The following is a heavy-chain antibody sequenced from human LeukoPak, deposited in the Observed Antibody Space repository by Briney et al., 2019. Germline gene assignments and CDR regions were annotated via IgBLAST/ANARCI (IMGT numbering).Heavy chain of an antibody. CDR1: GFTSSRAC. CDR2: IKQDGSEK. Sequence: PRGSLRDSCAPSGFTSSRACMSSVRQAPGKGLEWVANIKQDGSEKNYVDSVKGRFTISRDNAKNSLYLQMNSLRAEDTAVYYCAKDVHWNQFDYWGQGTLVTVSS. CDR3: AKDVHWNQFDY. V-gene: IGHV3-7*05. D-gene: IGHD1-1*01. J-gene: IGHJ4*02.